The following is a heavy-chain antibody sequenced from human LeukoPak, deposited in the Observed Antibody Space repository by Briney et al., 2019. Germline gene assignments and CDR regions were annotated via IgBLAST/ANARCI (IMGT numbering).Heavy chain of an antibody. CDR1: GGSLSGYY. CDR3: AREDYSTHFDY. CDR2: INHSGST. Sequence: SETLSLTCAVYGGSLSGYYWSWIRQPPGKGLEWIGEINHSGSTNYNPSLKSRVTISVDTSKNQFSLKLSSVTAADTAVYYCAREDYSTHFDYWGQGTLVTVSS. D-gene: IGHD4-11*01. J-gene: IGHJ4*02. V-gene: IGHV4-34*01.